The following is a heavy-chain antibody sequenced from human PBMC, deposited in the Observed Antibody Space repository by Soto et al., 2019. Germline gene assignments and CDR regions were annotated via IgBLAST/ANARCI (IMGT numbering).Heavy chain of an antibody. CDR1: GFTFSSYA. Sequence: EVQLLESGGGLVQPGGSLRLSCAASGFTFSSYAMSWVRQAPGKGLEWVSAISGSGGSTYYADSVKGRFTISRDNSKNARYLQMNSLRAEDTAVYYCAKDRAGRYFDWLLGYGMDFWGQGTTVTVSS. V-gene: IGHV3-23*01. CDR3: AKDRAGRYFDWLLGYGMDF. J-gene: IGHJ6*02. CDR2: ISGSGGST. D-gene: IGHD3-9*01.